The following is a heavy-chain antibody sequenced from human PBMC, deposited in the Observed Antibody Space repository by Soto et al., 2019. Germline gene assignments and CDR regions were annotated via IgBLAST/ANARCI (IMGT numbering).Heavy chain of an antibody. Sequence: PGGSLRLSCAASGFTFSGYAMSWVRQAPGKGLEWVSGLSGSGGTLYADSVKGRFTISRDNSKNTLYLQMNSLRAEDAAIYYCAKEKDYDYVWGSSRYTSDYWGQGTLVTVPS. J-gene: IGHJ4*02. CDR3: AKEKDYDYVWGSSRYTSDY. D-gene: IGHD3-16*02. CDR1: GFTFSGYA. CDR2: LSGSGGT. V-gene: IGHV3-23*01.